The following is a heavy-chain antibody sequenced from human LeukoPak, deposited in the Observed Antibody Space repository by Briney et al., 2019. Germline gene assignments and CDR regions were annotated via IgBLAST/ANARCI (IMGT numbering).Heavy chain of an antibody. CDR1: GGSFSGYY. CDR3: ARTTMVRGTYYMDV. D-gene: IGHD3-10*01. Sequence: SETLSLTCAVYGGSFSGYYWTWIRQPPGKGLEWIGEITHSGSTNYNPSLKSRVTISGDTSKNQFSLKLSSVTAADTAVYYCARTTMVRGTYYMDVWGKGTTVTISS. CDR2: ITHSGST. V-gene: IGHV4-34*01. J-gene: IGHJ6*03.